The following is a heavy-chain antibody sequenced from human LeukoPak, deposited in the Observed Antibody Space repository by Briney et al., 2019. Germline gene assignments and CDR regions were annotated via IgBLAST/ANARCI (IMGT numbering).Heavy chain of an antibody. Sequence: PETLSLTCAVYGGSFSGYYWSWIRQPPGKGLEWIGEINHSGSTNYNPSLKSRVTISVDTSKNQFSLKLSSVTAADTAVYYCARSYGDYVWFSAFDIWGQGTMVTVSS. CDR1: GGSFSGYY. D-gene: IGHD4-17*01. CDR2: INHSGST. J-gene: IGHJ3*02. V-gene: IGHV4-34*01. CDR3: ARSYGDYVWFSAFDI.